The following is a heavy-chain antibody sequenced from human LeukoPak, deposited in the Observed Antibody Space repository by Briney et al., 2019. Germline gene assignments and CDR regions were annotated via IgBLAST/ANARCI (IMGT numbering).Heavy chain of an antibody. Sequence: PSETLSLTCTVSGGSISSSSYYWGWIRQPPGKGLEWIGSIYYSGSTYYNPSLKSRVTISVDTSKNQFSLKLSSVTAADTAVYYCARDPPGSSSSAPWGQGTLVTVSS. CDR2: IYYSGST. CDR3: ARDPPGSSSSAP. V-gene: IGHV4-39*07. CDR1: GGSISSSSYY. J-gene: IGHJ5*02. D-gene: IGHD6-13*01.